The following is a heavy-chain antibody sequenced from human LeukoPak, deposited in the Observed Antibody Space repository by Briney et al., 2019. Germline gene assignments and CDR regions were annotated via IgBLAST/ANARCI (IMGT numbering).Heavy chain of an antibody. V-gene: IGHV3-23*01. CDR3: ARKATPDSIHWNFDL. CDR2: ISGSGGST. Sequence: GGSLRLSCAASGFTFSSYAMSWVRQAPGKGLEWVSAISGSGGSTYYADSVKGRFTISRDNSKNTLYLQMNSLRAEDTAVYYCARKATPDSIHWNFDLWGRGTLVTVSS. D-gene: IGHD1-14*01. J-gene: IGHJ2*01. CDR1: GFTFSSYA.